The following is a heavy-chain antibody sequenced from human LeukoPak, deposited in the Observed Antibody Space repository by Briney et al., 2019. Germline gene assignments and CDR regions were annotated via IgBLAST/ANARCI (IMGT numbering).Heavy chain of an antibody. V-gene: IGHV4-34*01. CDR3: ARVVVAAAIPYFDY. Sequence: SETLSLTCAVYGGSFSGYYWSWIRQPPGKGLEWIREINHSGSTNYNPSLKSRVTISVDTSKNQFSLKLSSVTAADTAVYYCARVVVAAAIPYFDYWGQGTLVTVSS. J-gene: IGHJ4*02. CDR1: GGSFSGYY. D-gene: IGHD2-2*02. CDR2: INHSGST.